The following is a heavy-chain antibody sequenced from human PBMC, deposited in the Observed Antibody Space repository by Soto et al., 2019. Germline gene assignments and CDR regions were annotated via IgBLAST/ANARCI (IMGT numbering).Heavy chain of an antibody. CDR2: IHYSGST. J-gene: IGHJ4*01. CDR1: GDPIRCYH. V-gene: IGHV4-59*08. Sequence: PSETMSLTCTGSGDPIRCYHWSWIGQPPGKGLEWIGYIHYSGSTNYNPPHQSRVTISVDTSKNQVSLRLSSVTSADTSLFYCARRGTHLRDYDYWGQGALVTVSS. D-gene: IGHD5-12*01. CDR3: ARRGTHLRDYDY.